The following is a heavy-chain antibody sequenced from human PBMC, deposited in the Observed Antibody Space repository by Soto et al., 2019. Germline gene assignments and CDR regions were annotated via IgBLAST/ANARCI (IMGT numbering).Heavy chain of an antibody. CDR2: ISWNGAAT. CDR1: GFTFDDYT. Sequence: EAQLVESGGGLVQPGRSLRLSCVASGFTFDDYTIHWVRQAPGKGLEWVSGISWNGAATGYADSVKGRFTIYRDNAKNSLYLQMSSLRTEDTAIYYCANLPLSGSGFDCWGQGTLVTVSS. CDR3: ANLPLSGSGFDC. V-gene: IGHV3-9*01. J-gene: IGHJ4*02. D-gene: IGHD3-10*01.